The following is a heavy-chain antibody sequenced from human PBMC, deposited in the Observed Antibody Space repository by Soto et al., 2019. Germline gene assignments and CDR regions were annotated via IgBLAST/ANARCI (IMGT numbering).Heavy chain of an antibody. J-gene: IGHJ3*02. CDR1: GGSVNSGNYY. Sequence: PSETLSLTCAVFGGSVNSGNYYWSWIRQPPGKGLEWIGEVSHSGGTHFNPSLKSRVTISVDTSKNQFSLKMSSVTAADTALYYCARVERGTATTGVDAYENSCPGTSVTVSS. V-gene: IGHV4-61*01. CDR3: ARVERGTATTGVDAYEN. CDR2: VSHSGGT. D-gene: IGHD2-21*02.